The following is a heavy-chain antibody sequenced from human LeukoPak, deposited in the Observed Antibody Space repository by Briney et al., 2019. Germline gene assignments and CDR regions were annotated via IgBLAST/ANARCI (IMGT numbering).Heavy chain of an antibody. CDR2: IYHTGTT. Sequence: SETLSLTCTVSGGSLSPYYWTWIRQPPGKGLEWIGYIYHTGTTRYNPSLNSRVTISVDTSKNQFSLEVSSVTAADTAVYHCVRRNYVSGRIDPWGQGTLVTVSS. CDR1: GGSLSPYY. D-gene: IGHD3-16*01. J-gene: IGHJ5*02. V-gene: IGHV4-59*08. CDR3: VRRNYVSGRIDP.